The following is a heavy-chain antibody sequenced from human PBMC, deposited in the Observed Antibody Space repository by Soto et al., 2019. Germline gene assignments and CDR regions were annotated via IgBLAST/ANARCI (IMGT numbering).Heavy chain of an antibody. CDR3: ARRSLDIVVVPAAMIFDY. CDR1: GGSISSSSYY. CDR2: IYYSGST. D-gene: IGHD2-2*01. V-gene: IGHV4-39*01. Sequence: SETLSLTCTVSGGSISSSSYYWGWIRQPPGKGLEWIGSIYYSGSTYYNPSLKSRVTISVDTSKNQFSLKLSSVTAADTAVYYCARRSLDIVVVPAAMIFDYWGQGTLVTVS. J-gene: IGHJ4*02.